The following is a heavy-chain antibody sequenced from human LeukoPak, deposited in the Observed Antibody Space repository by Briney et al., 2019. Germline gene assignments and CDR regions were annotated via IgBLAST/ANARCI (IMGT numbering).Heavy chain of an antibody. J-gene: IGHJ4*02. Sequence: PSETLSLTCTVSGGSISSYYWSWIRQPPGKGLEWIGYIYYSGSTNYNPSLKSRVTISVDTSKNQFSLKLSSVTAADTAVYYCARSGSARLRYFDWLLYRGFDYWGQGTLVTVSS. D-gene: IGHD3-9*01. CDR3: ARSGSARLRYFDWLLYRGFDY. CDR2: IYYSGST. CDR1: GGSISSYY. V-gene: IGHV4-59*12.